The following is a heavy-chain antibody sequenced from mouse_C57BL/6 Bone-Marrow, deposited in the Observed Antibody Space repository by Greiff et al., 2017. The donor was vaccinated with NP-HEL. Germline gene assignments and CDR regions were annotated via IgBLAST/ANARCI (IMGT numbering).Heavy chain of an antibody. D-gene: IGHD1-1*01. CDR3: TRVTTVVATEYFDY. V-gene: IGHV1-5*01. CDR2: IYPGNSDT. CDR1: GYTFTSYW. Sequence: VQLQQSGTVLARPGASVKMSCKTSGYTFTSYWMHWVKQRPGQGLEWIGAIYPGNSDTSYNQKFKGKAKLTAVTSASTAYMELSSLTNEDSAVYYCTRVTTVVATEYFDYWGQGTTLTVSS. J-gene: IGHJ2*01.